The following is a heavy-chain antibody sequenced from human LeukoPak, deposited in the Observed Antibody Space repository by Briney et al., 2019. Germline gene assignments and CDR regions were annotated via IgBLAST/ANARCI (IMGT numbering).Heavy chain of an antibody. CDR2: MNPNSGNT. V-gene: IGHV1-8*01. CDR3: ARGSRGFVAFDI. Sequence: ASVKVSCKASGYTFTSYDVNWVRQATGQGLEWMGWMNPNSGNTGYAQKFQGRVTMTRNTSISTAYMELSSLRSEDTAVYYCARGSRGFVAFDIWGQGTMVTVSS. J-gene: IGHJ3*02. CDR1: GYTFTSYD.